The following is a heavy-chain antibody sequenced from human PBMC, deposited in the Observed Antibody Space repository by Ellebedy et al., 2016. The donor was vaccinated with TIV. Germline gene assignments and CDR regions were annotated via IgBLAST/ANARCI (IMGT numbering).Heavy chain of an antibody. CDR2: ISYDGSNK. V-gene: IGHV3-30-3*01. CDR1: GFTFSSYA. D-gene: IGHD6-13*01. J-gene: IGHJ3*02. CDR3: AREKGGSSSLNAFDI. Sequence: GESLKISCVASGFTFSSYALNWVRQAPGKGLEWVAVISYDGSNKYYADSVKGRFTISRDNSKNTLYLQMNSLRAEDTAVYYCAREKGGSSSLNAFDIWGQGTMVTVSS.